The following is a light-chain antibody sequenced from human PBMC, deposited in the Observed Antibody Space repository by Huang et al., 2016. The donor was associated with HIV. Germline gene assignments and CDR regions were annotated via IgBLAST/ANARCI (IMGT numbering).Light chain of an antibody. J-gene: IGKJ4*01. CDR3: QQRSSSLT. CDR2: DAT. V-gene: IGKV3-11*01. Sequence: IVLTQSPATLSLSPGERATLSCRASQSLNKFLAWDQQKPGQAPRLLIYDATDRATGVPARFSGGGSGTDFTLTITDLKAEDFAIYYCQQRSSSLTFGGGTKVEIK. CDR1: QSLNKF.